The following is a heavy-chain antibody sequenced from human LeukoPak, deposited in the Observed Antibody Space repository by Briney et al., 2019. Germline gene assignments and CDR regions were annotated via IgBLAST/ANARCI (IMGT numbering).Heavy chain of an antibody. CDR2: IRYDGSNK. D-gene: IGHD5-18*01. J-gene: IGHJ4*02. CDR3: AKDGGSGTANIDY. CDR1: GFTFSSYG. Sequence: GGSLRLSCAASGFTFSSYGMHWVRQAPGKGLEWVAFIRYDGSNKYYADSVKGRFTISRDNSKNTLYLQMNSLRAEDTAVYYCAKDGGSGTANIDYWGQGTLVTVSS. V-gene: IGHV3-30*02.